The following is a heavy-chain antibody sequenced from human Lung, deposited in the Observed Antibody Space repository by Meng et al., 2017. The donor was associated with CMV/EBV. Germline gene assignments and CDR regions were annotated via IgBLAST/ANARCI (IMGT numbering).Heavy chain of an antibody. V-gene: IGHV3-23*03. D-gene: IGHD2-8*01. CDR3: AKDHMLSYFDY. CDR1: GFTLSNYA. J-gene: IGHJ4*02. Sequence: SCAASGFTLSNYAMSWVRQAPGKGLEWVSVIYSGDSSTHYADSVKGRFTISRDNSKNTLYLQMNSLRAEDTAVYYCAKDHMLSYFDYWGQGTRVT. CDR2: IYSGDSST.